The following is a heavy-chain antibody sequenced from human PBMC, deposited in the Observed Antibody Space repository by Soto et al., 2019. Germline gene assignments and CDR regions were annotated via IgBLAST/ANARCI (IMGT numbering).Heavy chain of an antibody. V-gene: IGHV4-38-2*01. CDR1: GYSISSGYY. D-gene: IGHD3-3*02. Sequence: PSETLSLTCAVSGYSISSGYYWGWIRQPPGKGLEWTGSIYHSGSTYYNPSLKSRVTISVDTSKNQFSLKLSSVTAADTAVYYCLAGYYYYGMDVWGQGTTVTVSS. CDR2: IYHSGST. CDR3: LAGYYYYGMDV. J-gene: IGHJ6*02.